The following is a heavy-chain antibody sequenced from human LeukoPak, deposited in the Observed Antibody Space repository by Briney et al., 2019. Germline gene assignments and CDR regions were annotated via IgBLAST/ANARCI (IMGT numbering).Heavy chain of an antibody. Sequence: GGSLRLSCAASGFIFSSYAMSWVRQAPGKGLEWVSGISGNGGSTYYAGSVKGRFTISRENSKNTLYLQVNSLRAEDTAVYYCAKGAEPDVAAILVDPWGQGTLVTVSS. J-gene: IGHJ5*02. CDR2: ISGNGGST. CDR3: AKGAEPDVAAILVDP. CDR1: GFIFSSYA. D-gene: IGHD2-2*02. V-gene: IGHV3-23*01.